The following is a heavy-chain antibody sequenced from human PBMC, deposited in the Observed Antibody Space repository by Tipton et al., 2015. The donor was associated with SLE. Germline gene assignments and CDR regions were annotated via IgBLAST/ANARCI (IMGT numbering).Heavy chain of an antibody. V-gene: IGHV3-33*08. D-gene: IGHD6-6*01. CDR3: AKQLAPYYYGMDV. CDR2: IWYDGSNK. J-gene: IGHJ6*02. Sequence: LRLSCAASGFTFSSYGMHWVRQAPGKGLEWVAVIWYDGSNKYYADSVKGRFTISRDNSKNTLYLQMNSLRAEDTAVYYCAKQLAPYYYGMDVWGQGTTVTVSS. CDR1: GFTFSSYG.